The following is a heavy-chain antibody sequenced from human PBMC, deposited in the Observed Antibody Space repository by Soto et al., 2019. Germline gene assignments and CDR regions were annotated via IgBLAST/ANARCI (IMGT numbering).Heavy chain of an antibody. Sequence: ASVKVSCKASGYTFTSYDINWVRQATGQGLEWMGWMNPNSGNTGYAQKFQGRVTMTRNTYISTAYMELSSLRSEDTAVYYCARDRLAVAGTSGYFDFWGQGTLVTVSS. J-gene: IGHJ4*02. CDR1: GYTFTSYD. CDR3: ARDRLAVAGTSGYFDF. D-gene: IGHD6-19*01. CDR2: MNPNSGNT. V-gene: IGHV1-8*01.